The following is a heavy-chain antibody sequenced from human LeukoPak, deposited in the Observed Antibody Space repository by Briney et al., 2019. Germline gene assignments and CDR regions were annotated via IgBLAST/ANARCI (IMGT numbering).Heavy chain of an antibody. D-gene: IGHD1-26*01. CDR3: ARGRATADY. CDR2: IYYSGST. J-gene: IGHJ4*02. CDR1: GGSISSYY. V-gene: IGHV4-59*01. Sequence: SETLSLTCTVSGGSISSYYWSWIRQPPGKGLEWVGYIYYSGSTNYNPSLKSRVTISVDTSKNQFSLKLSSVTAADTAVYYCARGRATADYWGQGTLVTVSS.